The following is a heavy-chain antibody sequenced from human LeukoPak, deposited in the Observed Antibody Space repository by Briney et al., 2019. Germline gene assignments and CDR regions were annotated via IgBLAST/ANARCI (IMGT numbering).Heavy chain of an antibody. CDR2: IYHSGGT. Sequence: PSETLSLTCAVSGYSISSGYYWGWIRQPPGKGLEWIGSIYHSGGTYYNPSLKSRVTISVDTSKNQFSLKLSSVTAADTAVYYCARFSSGWYNYWFDPWGQGTLVTVSS. CDR3: ARFSSGWYNYWFDP. D-gene: IGHD6-19*01. CDR1: GYSISSGYY. J-gene: IGHJ5*02. V-gene: IGHV4-38-2*01.